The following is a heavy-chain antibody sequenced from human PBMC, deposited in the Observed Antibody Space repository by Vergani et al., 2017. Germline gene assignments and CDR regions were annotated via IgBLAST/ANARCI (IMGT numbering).Heavy chain of an antibody. D-gene: IGHD6-19*01. CDR2: INPNSGGT. CDR3: ARRDSSGWYYFDY. CDR1: GYTFTGYY. V-gene: IGHV1-2*02. J-gene: IGHJ4*02. Sequence: QVQLVQSGAEVKKPGASVKVSCKASGYTFTGYYMHWVRQAPGQGLEWMGWINPNSGGTNYAQKFQGRVTMTRDTSISTAYMELSSLRSEDTAVYYCARRDSSGWYYFDYWGQGTLVTVSS.